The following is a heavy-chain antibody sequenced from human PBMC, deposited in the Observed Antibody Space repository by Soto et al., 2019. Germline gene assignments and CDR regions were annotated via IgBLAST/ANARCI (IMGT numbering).Heavy chain of an antibody. D-gene: IGHD6-6*01. CDR3: ARYRWSGSSPYYFDY. Sequence: EVQLVESGGGLVQTGGSLRLSCAASGFTFSSYWMSWVRQAPGKGLEWVANIKEDGSEKYYVDSVKGRFTISRDNAKNSLYLQVNSLRAEDTAIFYCARYRWSGSSPYYFDYWGQGTLVTVSS. V-gene: IGHV3-7*01. CDR2: IKEDGSEK. J-gene: IGHJ4*02. CDR1: GFTFSSYW.